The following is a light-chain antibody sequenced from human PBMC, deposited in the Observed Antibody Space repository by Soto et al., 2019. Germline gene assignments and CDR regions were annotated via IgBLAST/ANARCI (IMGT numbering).Light chain of an antibody. CDR3: QQFGDSPPAFT. Sequence: ESMLTQSPGTLSLSPGERATLSCRASRSVSSRYISWYQQKPGQAPRLLIYGASIRATGIPDRFSGSGCRTDFTLTISRLEAEDFAVYYCQQFGDSPPAFTFGQGTKLEI. CDR1: RSVSSRY. CDR2: GAS. V-gene: IGKV3-20*01. J-gene: IGKJ2*01.